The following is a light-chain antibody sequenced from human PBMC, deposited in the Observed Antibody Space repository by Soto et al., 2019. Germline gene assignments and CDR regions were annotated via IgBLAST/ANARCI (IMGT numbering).Light chain of an antibody. CDR3: LQDINYPWT. CDR2: GTS. J-gene: IGKJ1*01. V-gene: IGKV3-15*01. Sequence: EIVLTQSPDTLSLSPGERATLSCRASQSITSSLAWYQQKPGQAPRLLIYGTSTRATGVPARFSGSGSLTDFTLAISSLQPEDSATYYCLQDINYPWTFGQGTKVDI. CDR1: QSITSS.